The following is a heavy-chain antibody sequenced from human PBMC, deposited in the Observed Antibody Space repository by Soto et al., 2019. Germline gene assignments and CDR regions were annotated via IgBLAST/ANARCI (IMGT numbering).Heavy chain of an antibody. J-gene: IGHJ6*01. CDR3: ARDGLTTVTRNYYYGMDV. D-gene: IGHD4-17*01. Sequence: ASVKVSCKASGYTFTDYYMHWVRQAPGQGLEWMGWINPKSGDPNYEQKFQGRVTMTRDTSISTAYMELSRLRSDDTAVYYCARDGLTTVTRNYYYGMDVGGQGTTVTVSS. V-gene: IGHV1-2*02. CDR1: GYTFTDYY. CDR2: INPKSGDP.